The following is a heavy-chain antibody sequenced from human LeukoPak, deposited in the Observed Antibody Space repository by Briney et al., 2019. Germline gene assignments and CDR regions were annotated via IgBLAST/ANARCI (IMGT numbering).Heavy chain of an antibody. Sequence: ASVKVSCKASGYTFTGYYMHRVRQAPGQGLEWMGWTNPNSGGTNYAQKFQGRVTMTRDTSISTAYMELSRLRSDDTAVYYCARVRYPIPTNYYDSSGYIRGPFDYWGQGTLVTVSS. V-gene: IGHV1-2*02. D-gene: IGHD3-22*01. CDR3: ARVRYPIPTNYYDSSGYIRGPFDY. J-gene: IGHJ4*02. CDR1: GYTFTGYY. CDR2: TNPNSGGT.